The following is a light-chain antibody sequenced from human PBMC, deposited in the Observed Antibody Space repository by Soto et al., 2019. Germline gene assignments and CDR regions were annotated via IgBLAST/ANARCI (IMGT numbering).Light chain of an antibody. CDR3: LQDHKYPRT. J-gene: IGKJ1*01. V-gene: IGKV1-6*01. CDR1: QGIRND. CDR2: AAS. Sequence: AIQMTHSPSSLSASVRDRVTITCRASQGIRNDLGWYQQRPGKAPKLLIYAASSLESGVPSRFSCSGSGTDFTLTIRSLQPEDVATYFWLQDHKYPRTLGQRAKVDNK.